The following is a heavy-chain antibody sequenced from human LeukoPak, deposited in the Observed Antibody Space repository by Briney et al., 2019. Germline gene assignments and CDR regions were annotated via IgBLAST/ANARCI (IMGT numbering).Heavy chain of an antibody. J-gene: IGHJ5*02. CDR2: MSPNSGNT. V-gene: IGHV1-8*01. D-gene: IGHD3-22*01. CDR3: ARDPYYYDSSGPNWFDP. Sequence: GASVKVSCKASGYTFTSYDINWVRQATGQGLEWMGWMSPNSGNTGYAQKFQGRVTMTRDTSISTAYMELSRLRSDDTAVYYCARDPYYYDSSGPNWFDPWGQGTLVTVSS. CDR1: GYTFTSYD.